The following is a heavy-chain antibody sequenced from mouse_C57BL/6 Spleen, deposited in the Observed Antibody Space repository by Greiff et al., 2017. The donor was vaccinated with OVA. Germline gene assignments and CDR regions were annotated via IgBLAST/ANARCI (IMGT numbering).Heavy chain of an antibody. CDR1: GFAFSSYD. D-gene: IGHD2-14*01. CDR3: ARRYDYFDY. J-gene: IGHJ2*01. CDR2: ISSGGGST. V-gene: IGHV5-12-1*01. Sequence: EVKLVESGGGLVKPGGSLKLSCAASGFAFSSYDMSWVRQTPEKRLEWVAYISSGGGSTYYPDTVKGRFTISRDNAKNTLYLQMSSLKSEDTAMYYCARRYDYFDYWGQGTTLTVSS.